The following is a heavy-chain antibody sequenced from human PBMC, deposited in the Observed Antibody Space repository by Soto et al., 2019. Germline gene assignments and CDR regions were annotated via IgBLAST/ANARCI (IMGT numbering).Heavy chain of an antibody. J-gene: IGHJ4*02. CDR3: ARDGGYYDSSGYQPDPDY. D-gene: IGHD3-22*01. CDR1: GFTFSSYA. Sequence: GGSLRLSCAASGFTFSSYAMHWVRQAPGKGLEWVAVISYDGSNKYYADSVKGRFTISRDNSKNTLYLQMNSLRAEDTAVYYCARDGGYYDSSGYQPDPDYWGQGTLVTVSS. CDR2: ISYDGSNK. V-gene: IGHV3-30-3*01.